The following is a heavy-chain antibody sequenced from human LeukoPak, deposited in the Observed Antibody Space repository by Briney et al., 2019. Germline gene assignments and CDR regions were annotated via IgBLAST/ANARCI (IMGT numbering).Heavy chain of an antibody. CDR3: AGLTYYYDSSGYPIDY. CDR1: GLTVSSNY. J-gene: IGHJ4*02. D-gene: IGHD3-22*01. Sequence: PGGSLRLSCAASGLTVSSNYMSWVRQAPGKGLEWVSVIYSGGSTYYADSVKGRFTISRDNSKNTLYLQMNSLRAEDTAVYYCAGLTYYYDSSGYPIDYWGQGTLVTVSS. V-gene: IGHV3-53*01. CDR2: IYSGGST.